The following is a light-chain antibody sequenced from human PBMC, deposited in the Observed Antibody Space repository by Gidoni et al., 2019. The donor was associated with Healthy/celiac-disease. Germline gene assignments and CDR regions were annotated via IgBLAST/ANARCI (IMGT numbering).Light chain of an antibody. CDR2: QDS. CDR1: KLGDKY. CDR3: QAWDSSTLYD. V-gene: IGLV3-1*01. Sequence: SCELPLPPSVSGSPGQTASITCSGDKLGDKYACWYQQKPGQSPVLVIYQDSKRPSGIPGRFSGSNSGNTATLTISGTQAMDEADYYCQAWDSSTLYDFGTGTKVTVL. J-gene: IGLJ1*01.